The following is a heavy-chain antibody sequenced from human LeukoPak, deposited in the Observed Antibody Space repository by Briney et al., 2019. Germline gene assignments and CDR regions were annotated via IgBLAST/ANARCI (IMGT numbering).Heavy chain of an antibody. J-gene: IGHJ4*02. CDR3: ARKYDSSWYDYFDY. Sequence: ASVKVSCKASGYTFTAYYIHWVRRAPGQGLEWMGWIGPNSGDTNYAPNFQGRVTMTRDTSISTVYMELSRLTSDDTAVYYCARKYDSSWYDYFDYWGQGTLVSVSS. D-gene: IGHD6-13*01. V-gene: IGHV1-2*02. CDR1: GYTFTAYY. CDR2: IGPNSGDT.